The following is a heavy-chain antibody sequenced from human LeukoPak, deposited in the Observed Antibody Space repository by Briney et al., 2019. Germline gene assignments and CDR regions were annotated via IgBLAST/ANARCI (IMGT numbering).Heavy chain of an antibody. CDR3: ARDDFDYNDLVSVIHI. CDR2: IYYSGST. Sequence: SETLSLTCTVSGDSISSSSSYWGWIRQPPGEGLEWIGSIYYSGSTYYNPSLKSRVTMSVDTSKNQFSLRLSSVAAADTAVYYCARDDFDYNDLVSVIHIWGQGTMVTVSS. J-gene: IGHJ3*02. D-gene: IGHD3-3*01. CDR1: GDSISSSSSY. V-gene: IGHV4-39*07.